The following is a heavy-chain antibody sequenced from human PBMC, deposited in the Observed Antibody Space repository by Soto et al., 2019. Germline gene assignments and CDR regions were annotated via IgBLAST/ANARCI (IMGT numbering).Heavy chain of an antibody. Sequence: PGGSLRLSCAASGFTFSSYGMHWVRQAPGKGLEWVAVIWYDGSNKYYADSVKGRFTISRDNSKNTLYLQMNSLRAEDTAVYYCARGYCSSTSCLNVDYWGQGTLVTVSS. J-gene: IGHJ4*02. CDR2: IWYDGSNK. D-gene: IGHD2-2*01. CDR3: ARGYCSSTSCLNVDY. V-gene: IGHV3-33*01. CDR1: GFTFSSYG.